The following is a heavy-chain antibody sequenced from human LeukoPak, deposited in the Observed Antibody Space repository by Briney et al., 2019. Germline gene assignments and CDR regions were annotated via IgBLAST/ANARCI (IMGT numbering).Heavy chain of an antibody. V-gene: IGHV4-4*07. CDR2: IYTSGSN. Sequence: PSETLSLTCSVSGGSITGYYWSWIRQPAGKGLEWIGRIYTSGSNNYNPSLKSRVTMSVGTSKNQFSLILSSVTAADTAVYYCARDSSTWRGFDCWGQGTLVTVSS. CDR3: ARDSSTWRGFDC. D-gene: IGHD6-13*01. J-gene: IGHJ4*02. CDR1: GGSITGYY.